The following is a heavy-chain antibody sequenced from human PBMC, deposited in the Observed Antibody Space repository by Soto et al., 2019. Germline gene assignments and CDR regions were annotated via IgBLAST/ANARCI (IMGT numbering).Heavy chain of an antibody. CDR1: GYTFTGYY. CDR3: ARDPPAGVGGMDV. J-gene: IGHJ6*02. D-gene: IGHD1-26*01. Sequence: GASVKVSCQASGYTFTGYYMHWVRQAPGQGLEWMGWINPNSGGTNYAQKFQGRVTMTRDTSISTAYMELSRLRSDDTAVYYCARDPPAGVGGMDVWGQGTTVTVSS. CDR2: INPNSGGT. V-gene: IGHV1-2*02.